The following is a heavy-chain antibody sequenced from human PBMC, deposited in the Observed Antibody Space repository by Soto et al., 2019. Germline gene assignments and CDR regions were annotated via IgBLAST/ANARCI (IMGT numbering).Heavy chain of an antibody. V-gene: IGHV3-74*01. D-gene: IGHD3-22*01. CDR2: INKDGSTT. CDR3: ARDRYYDSSGYDLNWFDP. CDR1: GFTFSNYW. Sequence: GGSLRLSCAVSGFTFSNYWMHWVRQAPGKGLLYLSYINKDGSTTNYADSVKGRFTISRDNAKNSLYLQMNSLRAEDTAVYYCARDRYYDSSGYDLNWFDPWGQGTVVTVSS. J-gene: IGHJ5*02.